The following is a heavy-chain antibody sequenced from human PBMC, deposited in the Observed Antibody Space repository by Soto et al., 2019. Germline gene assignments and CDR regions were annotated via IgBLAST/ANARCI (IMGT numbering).Heavy chain of an antibody. D-gene: IGHD6-13*01. Sequence: SQTLSLTCAISGDSVSSNSVVWNWIRQSPSRGLEWLGRTYYRSKWYYEYAESVKSRIIINPDTSKNQLSLQLNSVTPEDTGVYYCARLVSNSWFDYWGQGTLVTVSS. CDR2: TYYRSKWYY. J-gene: IGHJ4*02. V-gene: IGHV6-1*01. CDR1: GDSVSSNSVV. CDR3: ARLVSNSWFDY.